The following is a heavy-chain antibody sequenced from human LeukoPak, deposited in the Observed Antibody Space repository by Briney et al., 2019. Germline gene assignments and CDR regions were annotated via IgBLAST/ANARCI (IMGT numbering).Heavy chain of an antibody. V-gene: IGHV4-39*07. CDR2: IYYSGST. Sequence: SETLSLTCTVSGGSISSYYWSWIRQPPGKGLEWIGSIYYSGSTYYNPSLKSRVTISVDTSKNQFSLKLSSVTAADTAVYYCARGVPTIVVVVAATLFDYWGQGTLVTVSS. J-gene: IGHJ4*02. D-gene: IGHD2-15*01. CDR3: ARGVPTIVVVVAATLFDY. CDR1: GGSISSYY.